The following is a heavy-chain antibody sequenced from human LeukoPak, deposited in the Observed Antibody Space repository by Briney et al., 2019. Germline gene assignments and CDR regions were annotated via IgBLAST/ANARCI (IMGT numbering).Heavy chain of an antibody. J-gene: IGHJ4*02. V-gene: IGHV3-48*04. CDR2: ISSSSSTI. D-gene: IGHD6-19*01. Sequence: GGSLRLSCAASGFTFSSYSMNWVRQAPGKGLEWVSYISSSSSTIYYADSVKGRFSISRDNAKKFLFLQLNSLRAEDTALYYCARERGSGWYFDYWGQGTLVTVSS. CDR3: ARERGSGWYFDY. CDR1: GFTFSSYS.